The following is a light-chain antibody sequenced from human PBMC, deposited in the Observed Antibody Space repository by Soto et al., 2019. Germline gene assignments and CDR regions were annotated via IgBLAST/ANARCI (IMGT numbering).Light chain of an antibody. CDR1: QSISLS. CDR2: AAS. V-gene: IGKV1-5*01. Sequence: DIRMTQSPSTLSAFVGDRVTITCRASQSISLSLAWYQQKPGKAPRLLIYAASTLQSGVPSRFSGSGSDTEFTLTISSLQPEDFATYYCLQHNGYPLTFGGGTKVDIK. J-gene: IGKJ4*01. CDR3: LQHNGYPLT.